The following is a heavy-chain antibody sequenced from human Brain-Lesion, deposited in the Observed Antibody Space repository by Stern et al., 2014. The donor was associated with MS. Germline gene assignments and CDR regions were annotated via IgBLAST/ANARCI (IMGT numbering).Heavy chain of an antibody. CDR1: GVTFSSFC. J-gene: IGHJ4*02. D-gene: IGHD3-22*01. Sequence: VQLVESGAEVMQPGSSLRLSCEASGVTFSSFCIDWVRQAPGKGLEWVGVIFFVGSNKNYAHSFKGRFTITGDNSTNTCYMQTNSLRAEDTAVYYCAKDRQWLTYFFDYWGQGSLVTVSS. CDR3: AKDRQWLTYFFDY. V-gene: IGHV3-30*18. CDR2: IFFVGSNK.